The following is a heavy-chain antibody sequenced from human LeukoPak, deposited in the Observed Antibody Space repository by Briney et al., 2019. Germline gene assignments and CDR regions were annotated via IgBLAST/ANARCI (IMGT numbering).Heavy chain of an antibody. Sequence: GGSLRLSCAASGFTFSSYEMNWVRQAPGKGLEWVSYISSSGSTIYYADSVKGRFTISRDNAKNSLYLQMNSLRAEDTAVYYCADSSWTNRYYYYGMDVWGKGTTVTVSS. J-gene: IGHJ6*04. CDR3: ADSSWTNRYYYYGMDV. V-gene: IGHV3-48*03. D-gene: IGHD6-13*01. CDR1: GFTFSSYE. CDR2: ISSSGSTI.